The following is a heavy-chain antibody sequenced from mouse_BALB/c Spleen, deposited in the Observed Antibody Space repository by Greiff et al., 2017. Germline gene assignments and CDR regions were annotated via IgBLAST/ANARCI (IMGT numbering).Heavy chain of an antibody. CDR1: GYSFTSYW. D-gene: IGHD2-2*01. CDR2: IYPGNSDT. Sequence: EVQLQQSGTVLARPGASVKMSCKASGYSFTSYWMHWVNQRPGQGLEWIGAIYPGNSDTSYNQKFKGKAKLTAVTSASTAYMELSSLTNEDSAVYYCTREGWLRQEAWFAYWGQGTLVTVSA. CDR3: TREGWLRQEAWFAY. J-gene: IGHJ3*01. V-gene: IGHV1-5*01.